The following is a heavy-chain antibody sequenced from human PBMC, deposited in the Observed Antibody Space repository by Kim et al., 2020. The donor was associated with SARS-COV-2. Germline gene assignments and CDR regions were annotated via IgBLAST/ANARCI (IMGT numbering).Heavy chain of an antibody. D-gene: IGHD4-17*01. J-gene: IGHJ6*02. V-gene: IGHV1-69*13. CDR3: ARTPFAVTRYYYYGMDV. CDR1: GGTFSSYA. CDR2: IIPIFGTA. Sequence: SVKVSCKASGGTFSSYAISWVRQAPGQGLEWMGGIIPIFGTANYAQKFQGRVTITADESTSTAYMELSSLRSEDTAVYYCARTPFAVTRYYYYGMDVWGQGTTVTVSS.